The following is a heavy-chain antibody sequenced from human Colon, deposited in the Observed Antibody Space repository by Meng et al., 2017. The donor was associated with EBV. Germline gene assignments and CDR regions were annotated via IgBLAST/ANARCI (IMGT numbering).Heavy chain of an antibody. D-gene: IGHD2-21*02. Sequence: QGQLQESGPGLVKPSQTLSLTCTVSGDSISSGDYSWSWIRQPPGQGLEWIGYIYHGGTTYNTSLKSRVTISVDNSKNQFSLRLTSVTAADTAVYYCARGPYCGGDCYWFDPWGQGTLVTVAS. J-gene: IGHJ5*02. CDR1: GDSISSGDYS. V-gene: IGHV4-30-2*01. CDR3: ARGPYCGGDCYWFDP. CDR2: IYHGGTT.